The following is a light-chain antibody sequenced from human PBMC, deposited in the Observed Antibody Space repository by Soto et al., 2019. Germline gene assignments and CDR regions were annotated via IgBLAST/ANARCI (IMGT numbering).Light chain of an antibody. J-gene: IGKJ2*01. V-gene: IGKV3-15*01. Sequence: EIVMTQSPATLSVSPGERATVSCRASQSVSSNLAWYQQKPGQAPRLLIYGASTRATGIPARFSGSGSGTEFTLTIGSLQCEDFAVYYCQQYNNWPRTLGQETKLGIK. CDR1: QSVSSN. CDR3: QQYNNWPRT. CDR2: GAS.